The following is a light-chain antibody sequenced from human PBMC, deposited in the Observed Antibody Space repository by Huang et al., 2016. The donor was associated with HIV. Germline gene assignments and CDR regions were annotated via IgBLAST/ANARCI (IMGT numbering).Light chain of an antibody. V-gene: IGKV2-28*01. J-gene: IGKJ3*01. CDR2: LGS. Sequence: DIVMTQSPLSLPVTPGEPASISCRSSQSLLHSNGYNYLDWYLQKPGQSPQVLIFLGSNRASGVPDRVSGSGSGTIFTLKISRVEAEDVGVYYCIQSLQTPFTFGPGTRVDIK. CDR3: IQSLQTPFT. CDR1: QSLLHSNGYNY.